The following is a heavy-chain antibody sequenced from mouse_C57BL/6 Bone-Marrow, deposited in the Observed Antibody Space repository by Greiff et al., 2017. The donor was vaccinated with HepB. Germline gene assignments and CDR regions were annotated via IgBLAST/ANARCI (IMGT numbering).Heavy chain of an antibody. V-gene: IGHV10-1*01. CDR3: VRHTDAMDY. CDR2: IRSKSNNYAT. Sequence: EVMLVESGGGLVKPGGSLKLSCAASGFSFNTYAMNWVRQAPGKGLEWVARIRSKSNNYATYYADSVKDRFTISRDDSESMLYLQMNNLKTEDTAMYYCVRHTDAMDYWGQGTSVTVSS. CDR1: GFSFNTYA. J-gene: IGHJ4*01.